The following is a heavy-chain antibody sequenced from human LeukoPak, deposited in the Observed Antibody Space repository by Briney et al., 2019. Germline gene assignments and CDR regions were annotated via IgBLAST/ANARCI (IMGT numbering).Heavy chain of an antibody. D-gene: IGHD1-26*01. Sequence: PGGSLRLSCAASGFTFSSYAMHWVRQAPGKGLEWVAIISKDGAHEFYADSVEGRFTISRDNTKSTLYLQMNSLRTEDTAVYYCASNRYSGSFDFDYWGQGTLVTVSS. CDR3: ASNRYSGSFDFDY. CDR1: GFTFSSYA. CDR2: ISKDGAHE. J-gene: IGHJ4*02. V-gene: IGHV3-30*03.